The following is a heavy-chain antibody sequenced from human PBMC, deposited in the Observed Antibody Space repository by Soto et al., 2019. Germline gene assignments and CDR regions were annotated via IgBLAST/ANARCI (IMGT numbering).Heavy chain of an antibody. CDR3: ARAPGIAAAGVGFDI. J-gene: IGHJ3*02. V-gene: IGHV6-1*01. Sequence: QSQTLSLTCAISGDSVSSNSAAWNWIRQSPSRGLEWLGRTYYRSKWYNDYAVSVKSRITINPDTSKNQFSLQLNSVTPEDTAVYYCARAPGIAAAGVGFDIWGQGTMVTVSS. CDR1: GDSVSSNSAA. CDR2: TYYRSKWYN. D-gene: IGHD6-13*01.